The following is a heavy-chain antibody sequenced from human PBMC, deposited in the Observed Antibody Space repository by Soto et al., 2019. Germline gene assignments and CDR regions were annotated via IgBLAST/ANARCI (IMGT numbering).Heavy chain of an antibody. CDR3: ARSSRYCSGGSCYHY. Sequence: ASVKVSCKASGYTFTGYYMHWVRQAPGQVLEWMGWINPNNGGTDYAQKFQGRVTMTRDTSISTAYMDLSSLRSDDTAVYYCARSSRYCSGGSCYHYWGQGTLVTVS. CDR2: INPNNGGT. CDR1: GYTFTGYY. J-gene: IGHJ4*02. D-gene: IGHD2-15*01. V-gene: IGHV1-2*02.